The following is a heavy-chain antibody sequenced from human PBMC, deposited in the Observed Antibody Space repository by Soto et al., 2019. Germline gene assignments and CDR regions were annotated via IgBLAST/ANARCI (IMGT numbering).Heavy chain of an antibody. CDR3: AKDIYYDFWSGYPDY. CDR2: ISWDGSNI. D-gene: IGHD3-3*01. V-gene: IGHV3-9*01. J-gene: IGHJ4*02. Sequence: VQLVESGGGLVQPGRSLRLSCATSGFPFDDFAIHWVRQAPGKGLEWVSGISWDGSNIGYADSVKGRFTISRDNAKNSLYLQMNSLRAEDTALYYCAKDIYYDFWSGYPDYWGQGTLVTVSS. CDR1: GFPFDDFA.